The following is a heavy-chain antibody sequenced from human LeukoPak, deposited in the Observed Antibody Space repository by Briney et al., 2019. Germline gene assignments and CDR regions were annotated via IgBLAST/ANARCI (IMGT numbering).Heavy chain of an antibody. CDR3: ARDSHGGSGSYYYFDY. V-gene: IGHV1-69*05. CDR1: GGTFSSYA. D-gene: IGHD3-10*01. Sequence: SVKVSCKASGGTFSSYAISWVRQAPGQGLEWMGRIIPIFGTAKYAQKFQGRVTITTDESTSTAYMELSSLRSEDTAVYYCARDSHGGSGSYYYFDYWGQGTLVTVSS. J-gene: IGHJ4*02. CDR2: IIPIFGTA.